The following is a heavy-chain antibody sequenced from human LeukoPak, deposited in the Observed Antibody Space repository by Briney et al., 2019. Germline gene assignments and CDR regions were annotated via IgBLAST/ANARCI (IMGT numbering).Heavy chain of an antibody. CDR1: GGTFSSYA. CDR2: IIPIFGTA. CDR3: ARDPGAPVRAFDI. D-gene: IGHD3-10*01. J-gene: IGHJ3*02. Sequence: GSSVKVSCKASGGTFSSYAISWVRQAPGQGLEWMGRIIPIFGTANYAQKFQGRVTITTDESTSTAYMELSSLRSEDTAVYYCARDPGAPVRAFDIWGQGTMVTVSS. V-gene: IGHV1-69*05.